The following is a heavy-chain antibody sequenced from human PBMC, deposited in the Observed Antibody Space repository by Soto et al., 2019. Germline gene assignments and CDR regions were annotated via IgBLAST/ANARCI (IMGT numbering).Heavy chain of an antibody. J-gene: IGHJ5*02. V-gene: IGHV4-59*01. D-gene: IGHD3-10*01. CDR2: IYYSGST. CDR3: AGADYYYNSDYPEPYDL. CDR1: RGYLSRYN. Sequence: SKNLSLNCTVSRGYLSRYNWSWTRQPPGKGLEWIGYIYYSGSTNYKPSLKSREPISVDTYKNQFSPKLSSVTSAHTAVYYCAGADYYYNSDYPEPYDLWGQGTLVTVSS.